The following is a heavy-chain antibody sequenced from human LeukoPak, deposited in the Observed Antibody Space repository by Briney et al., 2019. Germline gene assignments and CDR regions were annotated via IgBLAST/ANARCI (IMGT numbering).Heavy chain of an antibody. CDR3: AAVAGLGNAFDI. J-gene: IGHJ3*02. CDR1: GYTFTSYG. CDR2: TSAYNGNT. D-gene: IGHD6-19*01. V-gene: IGHV1-18*01. Sequence: ASVKVSCKASGYTFTSYGISWVRQAPGQGLEWMGWTSAYNGNTNYAQKFQGRVTMTRDTSISTAYMELSRLRSDDTAVYYCAAVAGLGNAFDIWGQGTMVTVSS.